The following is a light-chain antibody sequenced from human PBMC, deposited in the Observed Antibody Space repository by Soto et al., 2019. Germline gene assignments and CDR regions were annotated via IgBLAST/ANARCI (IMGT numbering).Light chain of an antibody. CDR3: QQYYTIPIT. J-gene: IGKJ4*01. V-gene: IGKV4-1*01. CDR2: WAS. Sequence: DIVLTQSPDSLAVSLGERATINCKSSQTVLFNSNSKNYLAWYQQKPGQPPKLLIYWASARESGVPDRFSGSGFETNFNFTLQCLQAEDVAVYYCQQYYTIPITFGGGTKVEVK. CDR1: QTVLFNSNSKNY.